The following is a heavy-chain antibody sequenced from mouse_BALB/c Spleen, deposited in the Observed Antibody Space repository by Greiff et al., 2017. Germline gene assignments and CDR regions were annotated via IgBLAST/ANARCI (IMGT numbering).Heavy chain of an antibody. CDR2: IDPANGNT. J-gene: IGHJ4*01. Sequence: EVQLQESGAELVRPGALVKLSCKASGFNIKDYYMHWVKQRPEQGLEWIGRIDPANGNTKYDPKFQGKATITADTSSNTAYLQLSSLTSEDTAVYYCARSRIYYYGSSYAMDYWGQGTSVTVSS. CDR1: GFNIKDYY. D-gene: IGHD1-1*01. CDR3: ARSRIYYYGSSYAMDY. V-gene: IGHV14-1*02.